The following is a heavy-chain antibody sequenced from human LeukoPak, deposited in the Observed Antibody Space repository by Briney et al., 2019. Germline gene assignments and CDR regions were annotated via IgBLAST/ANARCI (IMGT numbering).Heavy chain of an antibody. Sequence: SETLSLTCAVYGGSFSGYYGSLIRQPPAQRPERIGEGDHSGSTNYNPSLKSRVTISVDTSKNQFSLKLSSVTAADTAVYYCARVIVGATNYYYYYMDVWGKGTTVTVSS. CDR1: GGSFSGYY. CDR3: ARVIVGATNYYYYYMDV. CDR2: GDHSGST. V-gene: IGHV4-34*01. J-gene: IGHJ6*03. D-gene: IGHD1-26*01.